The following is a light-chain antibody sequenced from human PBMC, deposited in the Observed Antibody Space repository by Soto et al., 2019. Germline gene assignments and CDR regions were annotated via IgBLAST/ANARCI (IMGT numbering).Light chain of an antibody. Sequence: DIQMTQSPSPRSASVGDRVTITCRASQSISSWLAWYQQKPGKDPKLLIYMLSSLESGVPSRFSGSRPGTEAALTISSQQPDDFATYDCQQYNSYRTCGQGTKTDTK. V-gene: IGKV1-5*03. CDR2: MLS. CDR3: QQYNSYRT. CDR1: QSISSW. J-gene: IGKJ1*01.